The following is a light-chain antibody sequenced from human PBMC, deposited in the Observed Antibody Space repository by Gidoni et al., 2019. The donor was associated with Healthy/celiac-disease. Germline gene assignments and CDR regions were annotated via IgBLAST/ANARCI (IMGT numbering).Light chain of an antibody. CDR1: SSNLGNNY. J-gene: IGLJ1*01. CDR3: GTWDSSLSAGGV. V-gene: IGLV1-51*01. Sequence: HSVLTQPPSVSAAPGQKVTISCSGSSSNLGNNYVSWYQQHPGTAPKLLIYDNNKRPSGIPDRFSGSKSGTSATLGITGLQTGDEADYYCGTWDSSLSAGGVFGTGTKVTVL. CDR2: DNN.